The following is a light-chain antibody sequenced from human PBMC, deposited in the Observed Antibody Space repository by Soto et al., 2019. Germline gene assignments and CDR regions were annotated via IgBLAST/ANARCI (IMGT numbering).Light chain of an antibody. CDR3: SSYTTSGTYV. Sequence: QSALTQPASVSESPGQSITTSCTGTSSDVGAYNYVSWYQQHPGKAPKLMIYEVSNRPSGVSDRFSGSKSGNMASLTISGLQAEDEGDYYCSSYTTSGTYVFGTGTKLTVL. J-gene: IGLJ1*01. CDR1: SSDVGAYNY. V-gene: IGLV2-14*01. CDR2: EVS.